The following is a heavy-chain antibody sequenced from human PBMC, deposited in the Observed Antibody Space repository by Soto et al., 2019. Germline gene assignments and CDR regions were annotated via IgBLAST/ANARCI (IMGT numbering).Heavy chain of an antibody. CDR2: ISASGGST. CDR3: AKGQNSGTYRFYFDY. Sequence: PGGSRRLSCAASGITLSSYAMSWVREAPGKGPEWVSGISASGGSTSYADSVKGRFTISRDNSKNTLYLQMNSLRADDTAVYHCAKGQNSGTYRFYFDYWGQGALVTVSS. V-gene: IGHV3-23*01. D-gene: IGHD1-26*01. J-gene: IGHJ4*02. CDR1: GITLSSYA.